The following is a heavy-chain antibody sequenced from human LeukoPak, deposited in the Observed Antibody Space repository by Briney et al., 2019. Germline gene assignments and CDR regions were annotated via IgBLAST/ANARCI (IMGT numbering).Heavy chain of an antibody. V-gene: IGHV3-13*01. J-gene: IGHJ4*02. D-gene: IGHD1-26*01. CDR2: IGTAGDT. CDR1: GFTLSNFA. Sequence: GGSLRLACAASGFTLSNFAMHWVRQATGKGLEWVSAIGTAGDTFYPGSVKGRFTISRENAKNSLYLQMNNLRAEDTAVYYCARQMTPHGNFDYWGQGTLVTVSS. CDR3: ARQMTPHGNFDY.